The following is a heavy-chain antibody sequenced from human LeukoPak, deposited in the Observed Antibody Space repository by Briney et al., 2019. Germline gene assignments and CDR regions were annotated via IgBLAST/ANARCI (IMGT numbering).Heavy chain of an antibody. J-gene: IGHJ4*02. V-gene: IGHV3-15*01. D-gene: IGHD3-22*01. CDR3: ARGFADYYDSSGFPADY. CDR2: IKSKTDGGTT. CDR1: GFTFSNAW. Sequence: GGSLRLSCAASGFTFSNAWMSWVRQAPGKGLEWVGRIKSKTDGGTTDYAAPVKGRFTISRDDSKNTLYLQMNSLKTEDTAVYYCARGFADYYDSSGFPADYWGQGTLVTVSS.